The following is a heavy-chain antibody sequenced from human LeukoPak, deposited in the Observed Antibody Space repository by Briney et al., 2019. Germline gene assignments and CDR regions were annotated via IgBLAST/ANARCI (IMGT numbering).Heavy chain of an antibody. Sequence: ASVKVSCKASGYTFTSYAMHWVRQAPGQRLEWMGWINAGNGNTKYSQKFQGRVTITRDTSASTAYMELTSLRSEDTAVYYCARGLGYCSSTSCYKASGYYYMDVWGKGTTVTVSS. CDR3: ARGLGYCSSTSCYKASGYYYMDV. D-gene: IGHD2-2*02. V-gene: IGHV1-3*01. J-gene: IGHJ6*03. CDR1: GYTFTSYA. CDR2: INAGNGNT.